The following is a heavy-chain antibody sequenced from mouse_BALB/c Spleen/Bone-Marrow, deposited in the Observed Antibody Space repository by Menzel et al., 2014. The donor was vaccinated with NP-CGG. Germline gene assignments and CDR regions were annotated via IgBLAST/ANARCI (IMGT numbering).Heavy chain of an antibody. V-gene: IGHV2-9*02. CDR2: IWAGGST. CDR3: ARDRYYYGSPYWYFDV. D-gene: IGHD1-1*01. CDR1: GFSLTSFG. Sequence: QVQLQQPGPGLVAPSQSLSITCTVSGFSLTSFGVHWVRQPPGKGLEWLGVIWAGGSTNYYSALMSRLSISKDNSKSQVFLKMNSLQTDDTAMYYCARDRYYYGSPYWYFDVWGAGTTVTVSS. J-gene: IGHJ1*01.